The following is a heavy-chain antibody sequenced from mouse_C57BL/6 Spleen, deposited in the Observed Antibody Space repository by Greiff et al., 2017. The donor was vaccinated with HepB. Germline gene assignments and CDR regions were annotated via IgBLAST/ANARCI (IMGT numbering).Heavy chain of an antibody. J-gene: IGHJ3*01. CDR3: ARGRDYGYDPAWFAY. V-gene: IGHV3-6*01. Sequence: EVKVEESGPGLVKPSQSLSLTCSVTGYSITSGYYWNWIRQFTGNKLEWMGYISYDGSNNYNPSLKNRISITRDTSKNQFFLKLNSVTTEDTATYYWARGRDYGYDPAWFAYWGQGTLVTVSA. CDR2: ISYDGSN. D-gene: IGHD2-2*01. CDR1: GYSITSGYY.